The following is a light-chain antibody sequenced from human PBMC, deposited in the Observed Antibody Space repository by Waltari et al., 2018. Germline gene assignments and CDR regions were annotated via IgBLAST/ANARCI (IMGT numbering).Light chain of an antibody. V-gene: IGLV2-8*01. Sequence: QSALTQPPSASGSPGQSVTISCPGTSSDVGGYNSVSWYQQHPGKAPKLMIYEVSKRPSGVPDRFSGSKSGNTASLTVSGLQAEDEADYYCSSYAGSNKFGVFGGGTKLTVL. CDR3: SSYAGSNKFGV. CDR2: EVS. CDR1: SSDVGGYNS. J-gene: IGLJ2*01.